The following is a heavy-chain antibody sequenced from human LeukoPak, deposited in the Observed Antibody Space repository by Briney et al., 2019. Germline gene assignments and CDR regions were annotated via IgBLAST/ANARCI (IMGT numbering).Heavy chain of an antibody. Sequence: ASVKVSCKASGYTFTGYYMHWVRQAPGQGLEWMGWINPNSGGTNYAQKFQGRVTMTRDTSISTAYMELSRLRSDDTAVYYCAREMVRGTAPFDPWGQGTLVTVSS. CDR1: GYTFTGYY. V-gene: IGHV1-2*02. J-gene: IGHJ5*02. CDR3: AREMVRGTAPFDP. D-gene: IGHD3-10*01. CDR2: INPNSGGT.